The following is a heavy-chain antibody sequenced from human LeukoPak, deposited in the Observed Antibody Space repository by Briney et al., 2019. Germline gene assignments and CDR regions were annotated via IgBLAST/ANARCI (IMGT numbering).Heavy chain of an antibody. D-gene: IGHD2-2*01. J-gene: IGHJ6*03. CDR3: AREACSSTSCYIRNYYYYYMDV. Sequence: GGSLRLSCAASGFTFSSYWMSWVRQAPGKGLEWVANIKQDGSEKYYVDSVKGRFTISRDNAKNSLYLQMNSLRAEDTAVYYCAREACSSTSCYIRNYYYYYMDVWGKGTTVTVSS. CDR1: GFTFSSYW. V-gene: IGHV3-7*01. CDR2: IKQDGSEK.